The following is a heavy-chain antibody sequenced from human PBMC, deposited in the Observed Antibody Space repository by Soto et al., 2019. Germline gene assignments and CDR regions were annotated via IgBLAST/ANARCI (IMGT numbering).Heavy chain of an antibody. Sequence: EVQLVESGGGLIQPGGSLRLSCTASGFTVSTNYISWIRQAPGKGLEWVSVISSGGTTYYADSVKGRFTISRDNSKNTLYLQMDSLRAEDTAVYYCARGHCSGGSCYSGWSMDVWGQGTTVTVSS. J-gene: IGHJ6*02. CDR2: ISSGGTT. V-gene: IGHV3-53*01. CDR3: ARGHCSGGSCYSGWSMDV. D-gene: IGHD2-15*01. CDR1: GFTVSTNY.